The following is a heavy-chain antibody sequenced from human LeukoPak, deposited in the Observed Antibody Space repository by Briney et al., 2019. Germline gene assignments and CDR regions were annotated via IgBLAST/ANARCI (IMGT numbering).Heavy chain of an antibody. D-gene: IGHD6-19*01. Sequence: ASVKVSCKASGYTFTSYGISWVRQAPGQGLEWMGWISAYNGNTNYAQKLQGRVTMTTDTSTSTAYMELRSLRSDDTAVYYCARAVRYSSGWLNYYHYGMDVWGQGTTVTVSS. CDR2: ISAYNGNT. V-gene: IGHV1-18*01. J-gene: IGHJ6*02. CDR3: ARAVRYSSGWLNYYHYGMDV. CDR1: GYTFTSYG.